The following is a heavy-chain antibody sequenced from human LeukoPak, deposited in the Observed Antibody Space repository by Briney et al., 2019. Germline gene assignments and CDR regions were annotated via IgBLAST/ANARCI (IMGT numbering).Heavy chain of an antibody. V-gene: IGHV1-24*01. Sequence: ASVKVSCKVSGYTLTELSMHWVRQAPGKGLEWMGGFDPEDGETIYAQKFQGRITMTEDTSTDTAYMELSSLRSEDTAVYYCATLLAPYYGMDVWGQGTTVTVSS. CDR1: GYTLTELS. D-gene: IGHD3-10*01. CDR2: FDPEDGET. CDR3: ATLLAPYYGMDV. J-gene: IGHJ6*02.